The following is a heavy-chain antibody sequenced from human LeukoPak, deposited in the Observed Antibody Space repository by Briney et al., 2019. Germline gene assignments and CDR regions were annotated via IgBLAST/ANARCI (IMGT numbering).Heavy chain of an antibody. J-gene: IGHJ4*02. CDR1: GFTFSNFG. CDR2: IRYDGSNK. V-gene: IGHV3-30*02. Sequence: GGSLRLSCAASGFTFSNFGMHWVRQAPGKGLEWVAFIRYDGSNKYYADSVKGRFTISRDNSKNTLYLQMNSLRAEDTAVYYCAKVADSSGWYYFDYWGQGTLVTVSS. CDR3: AKVADSSGWYYFDY. D-gene: IGHD6-19*01.